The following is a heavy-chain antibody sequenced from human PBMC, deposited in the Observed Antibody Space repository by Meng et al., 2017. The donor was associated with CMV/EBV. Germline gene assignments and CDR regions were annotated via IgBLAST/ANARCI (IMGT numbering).Heavy chain of an antibody. CDR3: AKGAVASTTTYYYYGMDV. D-gene: IGHD2-15*01. V-gene: IGHV3-33*08. Sequence: GESLKISCAASGFTFSSFAMHWVRQAPGKGLEWVAVIWFDGSDKYYADSVKGRFTISRDNFENTLYLQMNSLRAEDTAVYYCAKGAVASTTTYYYYGMDVWGQGTTVTVSS. J-gene: IGHJ6*02. CDR2: IWFDGSDK. CDR1: GFTFSSFA.